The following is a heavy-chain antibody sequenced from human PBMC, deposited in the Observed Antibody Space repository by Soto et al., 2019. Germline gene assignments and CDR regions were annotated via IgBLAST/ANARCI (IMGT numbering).Heavy chain of an antibody. CDR1: GYTFTSYG. CDR2: ISASNGNT. Sequence: QVPLVQSGAEVKKPGASVKVSCKASGYTFTSYGISWVRQAPGQGLEWMGWISASNGNTNYAQKLQGRVTMTTDTSTSTAYMELRSLRYDDTAVYYCARDFWRGYYYDYYYYGMDVWGQGTTVTVSS. CDR3: ARDFWRGYYYDYYYYGMDV. J-gene: IGHJ6*02. V-gene: IGHV1-18*04. D-gene: IGHD3-3*01.